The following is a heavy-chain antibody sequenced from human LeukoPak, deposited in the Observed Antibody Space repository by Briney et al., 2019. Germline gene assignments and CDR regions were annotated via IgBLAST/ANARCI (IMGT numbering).Heavy chain of an antibody. CDR3: ARGLYYYDSSGYYGEYFQH. CDR2: ISSSVGST. V-gene: IGHV3-23*01. CDR1: GFTFSSYA. D-gene: IGHD3-22*01. J-gene: IGHJ1*01. Sequence: GRSVRLSCAASGFTFSSYAMSWVRQAPGKGLEWVSAISSSVGSTYYADSVKGRFTISRDNSKNTLYLQMNSLRAEDTAVYYCARGLYYYDSSGYYGEYFQHWGQGTLVPVSS.